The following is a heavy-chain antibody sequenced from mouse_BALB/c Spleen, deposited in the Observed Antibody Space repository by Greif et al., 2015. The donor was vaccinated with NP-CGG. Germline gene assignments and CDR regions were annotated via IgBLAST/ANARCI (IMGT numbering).Heavy chain of an antibody. CDR3: ARQGYGRSYGAMDY. D-gene: IGHD1-1*01. V-gene: IGHV5-6*01. CDR2: ISSGCSYT. CDR1: GFTFSSYG. J-gene: IGHJ4*01. Sequence: EVKLMEPGGDLVKPGGSLKLSCAASGFTFSSYGMSWVRQTSDKRLEWVATISSGCSYTYYPDSVKGRFTTSRDNPKNTLYQQMRSLESEDAAVEYCARQGYGRSYGAMDYWGQGTSVTVSS.